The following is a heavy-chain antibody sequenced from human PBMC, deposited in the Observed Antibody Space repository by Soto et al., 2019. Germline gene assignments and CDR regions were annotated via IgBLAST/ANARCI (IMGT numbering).Heavy chain of an antibody. D-gene: IGHD5-18*01. CDR1: GFTFSSYW. CDR2: VNTDGSRT. J-gene: IGHJ4*02. Sequence: GGSLRLSCAASGFTFSSYWMHWVRQAPGKGLVWVSRVNTDGSRTNYADSVKGRFTMSRDSARNTVYLQMNSLRAEDTAVYYCARAKGDNYGLFDSWGQGILVTVSS. CDR3: ARAKGDNYGLFDS. V-gene: IGHV3-74*01.